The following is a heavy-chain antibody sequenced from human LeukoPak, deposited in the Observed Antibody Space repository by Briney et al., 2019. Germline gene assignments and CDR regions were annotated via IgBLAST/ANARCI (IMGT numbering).Heavy chain of an antibody. CDR2: IYYSGST. J-gene: IGHJ3*02. CDR3: ARGTGAFAFDI. D-gene: IGHD7-27*01. CDR1: GGSISSYY. V-gene: IGHV4-59*12. Sequence: PSETLSLTCTVSGGSISSYYWSWIRQPPGKGLEWIGYIYYSGSTNYNPSLKSRVTISVDTSKNQFSLKLSSVTAADTAVYYCARGTGAFAFDIWGQGTMVTVSS.